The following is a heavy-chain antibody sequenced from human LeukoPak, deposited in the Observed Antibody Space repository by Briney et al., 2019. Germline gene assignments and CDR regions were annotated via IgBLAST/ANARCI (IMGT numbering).Heavy chain of an antibody. CDR1: GFTFSDYY. D-gene: IGHD5-24*01. J-gene: IGHJ6*02. Sequence: GGSLRLSCAASGFTFSDYYMAWIRQAPGKGLEWVSFITCSGDNTKYADSVKGRFTISRDNAKNSLYLQMNSLRAEDTAVYYCARRQFYYYGMDVWGQGTTVTVSS. CDR2: ITCSGDNT. CDR3: ARRQFYYYGMDV. V-gene: IGHV3-11*06.